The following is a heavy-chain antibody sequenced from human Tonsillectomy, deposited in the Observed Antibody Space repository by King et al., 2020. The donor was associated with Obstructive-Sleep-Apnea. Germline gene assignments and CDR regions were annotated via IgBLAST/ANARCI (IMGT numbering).Heavy chain of an antibody. J-gene: IGHJ4*02. Sequence: VQLQESGPGLVKPSETLSLTCTVSGGSISNYYWSWIRQPPGKGLEWIGYMYYSGNTNFNPSLKSRVTISADTSKIQFSLRLSSVTAADTAGYYCARHHGVEDSGGYGDYFDYWGQGTLVTVSS. CDR3: ARHHGVEDSGGYGDYFDY. D-gene: IGHD5-12*01. V-gene: IGHV4-59*08. CDR1: GGSISNYY. CDR2: MYYSGNT.